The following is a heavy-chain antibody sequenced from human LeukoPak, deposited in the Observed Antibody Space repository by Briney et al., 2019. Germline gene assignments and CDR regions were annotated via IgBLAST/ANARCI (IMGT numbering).Heavy chain of an antibody. CDR2: ISAYNGNT. CDR3: ARGGGYCSSTSCYLTHAFDI. CDR1: RYTFTSYG. Sequence: ASVKVSCKASRYTFTSYGNSWVRQAPGQGLEWMGWISAYNGNTNYAQKLQGRVTMTTDTSTSTAYMELRSLRSDDTAVYYCARGGGYCSSTSCYLTHAFDIWGQGTMVTVSS. V-gene: IGHV1-18*01. D-gene: IGHD2-2*01. J-gene: IGHJ3*02.